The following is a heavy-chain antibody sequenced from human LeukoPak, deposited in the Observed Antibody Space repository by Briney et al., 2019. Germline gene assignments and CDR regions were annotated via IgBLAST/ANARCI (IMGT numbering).Heavy chain of an antibody. CDR3: ARQRIGELLHDAFDI. D-gene: IGHD3-10*01. CDR1: GYTFTNRW. V-gene: IGHV5-51*01. CDR2: IYPGDSDT. J-gene: IGHJ3*02. Sequence: GESLKISCKGSGYTFTNRWIAWVRQMPGEGLEWMGIIYPGDSDTRYSPSFRGRVTISADKSINTAYLQWTGLKASDTAMYYCARQRIGELLHDAFDIWGQGTVVTASS.